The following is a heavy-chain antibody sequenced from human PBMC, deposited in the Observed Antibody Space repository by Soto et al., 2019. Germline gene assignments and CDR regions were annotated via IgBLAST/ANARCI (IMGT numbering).Heavy chain of an antibody. V-gene: IGHV2-5*02. CDR2: IYWDDDK. D-gene: IGHD3-9*01. CDR1: GFSLSTSGVG. Sequence: SCPTLVNPTQTLTLTCTFSGFSLSTSGVGVGWIRQPPGKALEWLALIYWDDDKRYSPSLKSRLTITKDTSKNQVVLTMTNMDPVDTATYYCAQRRLRYFDWTAVFDYWGQGTLVTVYS. J-gene: IGHJ4*02. CDR3: AQRRLRYFDWTAVFDY.